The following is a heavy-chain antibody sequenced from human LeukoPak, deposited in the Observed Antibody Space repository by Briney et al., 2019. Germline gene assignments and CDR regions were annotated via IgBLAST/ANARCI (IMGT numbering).Heavy chain of an antibody. CDR1: GFTFSSYW. CDR3: ARDDEGGLIDY. V-gene: IGHV3-7*03. J-gene: IGHJ4*02. Sequence: PGGSPRLSCAASGFTFSSYWMSWVRQAPGKGLEWVANIKQDGSEKYYVDSVKGRFTISRDNAKNSLYLQMNSLRAEDTAVYYCARDDEGGLIDYWGQGTLVTVSS. D-gene: IGHD3-16*01. CDR2: IKQDGSEK.